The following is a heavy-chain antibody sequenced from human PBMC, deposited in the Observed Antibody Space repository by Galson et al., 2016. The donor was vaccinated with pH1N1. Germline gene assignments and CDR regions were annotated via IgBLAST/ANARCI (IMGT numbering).Heavy chain of an antibody. V-gene: IGHV4-31*03. CDR2: VAHSGAA. J-gene: IGHJ4*02. CDR1: GVSMNNGVYY. CDR3: ASDEYWRGGYYYGLDV. Sequence: TLSLTCTVSGVSMNNGVYYWTWIRQHPGKGLEWIGYVAHSGAAYYNPSLKSRLTISLDTFKNQFSLKLSSVTATDTAIYYCASDEYWRGGYYYGLDVWGRGTLVTVSS. D-gene: IGHD1-26*01.